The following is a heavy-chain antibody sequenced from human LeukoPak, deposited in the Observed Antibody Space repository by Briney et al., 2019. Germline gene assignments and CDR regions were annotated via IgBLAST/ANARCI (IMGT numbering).Heavy chain of an antibody. V-gene: IGHV4-61*01. J-gene: IGHJ5*02. CDR3: TRMRLGRSRSGTQNSWFDP. CDR1: GDSVSSVSYY. Sequence: SETLSLTCTVSGDSVSSVSYYWSWIRQPPGKGLECIGYIYYTGSTNYNPSLRSRVTISVDTSNNLFSLTLSSVTAADTAVYYCTRMRLGRSRSGTQNSWFDPWGQGTLVTVSS. CDR2: IYYTGST. D-gene: IGHD3-10*01.